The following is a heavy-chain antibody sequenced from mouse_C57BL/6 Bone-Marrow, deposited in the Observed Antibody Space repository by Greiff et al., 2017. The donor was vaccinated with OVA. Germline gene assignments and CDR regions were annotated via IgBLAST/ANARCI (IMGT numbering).Heavy chain of an antibody. J-gene: IGHJ2*01. CDR3: ARSSHY. CDR1: GYTFTDYY. D-gene: IGHD3-2*02. V-gene: IGHV1-26*01. Sequence: VQLQQSGPELVKPGASVKISCKASGYTFTDYYMNWVKQSHGKSLEWIGDINPNNGGTSYTQKFKGKATLTVDKSSSTAYMELRSLTSEDSAVYYCARSSHYWGQGTTLTVSS. CDR2: INPNNGGT.